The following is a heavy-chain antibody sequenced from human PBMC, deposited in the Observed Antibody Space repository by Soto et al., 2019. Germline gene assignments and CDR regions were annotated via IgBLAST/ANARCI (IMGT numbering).Heavy chain of an antibody. CDR3: ARGLAPYYFDY. Sequence: GASVKVSWKACGYTFTSYAMHWVRQAPGQRLEWMGWINAGNGNTKYSQKFQGRVTITRDTSASTAYMELSSLRSEDTAVYYCARGLAPYYFDYWGQGTLVTVSS. CDR1: GYTFTSYA. CDR2: INAGNGNT. J-gene: IGHJ4*02. D-gene: IGHD6-19*01. V-gene: IGHV1-3*01.